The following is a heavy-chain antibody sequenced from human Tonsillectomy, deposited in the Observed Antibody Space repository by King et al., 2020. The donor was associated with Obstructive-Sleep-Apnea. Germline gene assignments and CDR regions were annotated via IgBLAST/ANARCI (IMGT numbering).Heavy chain of an antibody. CDR1: GVSLSSRLVG. V-gene: IGHV2-5*02. Sequence: TLKESGPTLVKPTQTLTLTCTFSGVSLSSRLVGVVWIRQPPGKRLEWLALIFWDDDKSFSPPLKSRVTITKDTSKNQVVLTMTNMDPLDTATYYCAHSRFSSSLWGMDVWGQGTTVTVSS. D-gene: IGHD6-13*01. CDR3: AHSRFSSSLWGMDV. J-gene: IGHJ6*02. CDR2: IFWDDDK.